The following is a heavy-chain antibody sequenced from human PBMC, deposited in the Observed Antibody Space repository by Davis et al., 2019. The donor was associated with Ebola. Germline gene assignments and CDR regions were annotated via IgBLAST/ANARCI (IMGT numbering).Heavy chain of an antibody. CDR3: ARARIAARPYFDY. D-gene: IGHD6-6*01. CDR2: IYYSGST. V-gene: IGHV4-39*07. CDR1: GGSISSSSYY. Sequence: SETLSLTCTVSGGSISSSSYYWGWIRQPPGKGLEWIGSIYYSGSTYYNPSLKSRVTISVDTSKNQFSLQLNSVTAADTAEYYCARARIAARPYFDYWGQGTLVTVSS. J-gene: IGHJ4*02.